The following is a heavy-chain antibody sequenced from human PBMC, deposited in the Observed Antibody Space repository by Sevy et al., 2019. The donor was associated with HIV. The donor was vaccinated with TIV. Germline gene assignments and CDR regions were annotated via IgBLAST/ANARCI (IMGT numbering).Heavy chain of an antibody. D-gene: IGHD3-22*01. Sequence: GGSLRLSCAASGFTFSSYAMSWVRQAPGKGLEWVSAFSGSGGSTYYADSVKGRFTISRDNSKNTLYLQMNSLRAEDTAVYYCAKGSEYYDSSGYQQEVDAFDIWGQGTMVTVSS. V-gene: IGHV3-23*01. CDR2: FSGSGGST. CDR3: AKGSEYYDSSGYQQEVDAFDI. CDR1: GFTFSSYA. J-gene: IGHJ3*02.